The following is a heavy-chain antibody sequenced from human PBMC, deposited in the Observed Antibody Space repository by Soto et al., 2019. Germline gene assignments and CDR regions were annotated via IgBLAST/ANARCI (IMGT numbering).Heavy chain of an antibody. J-gene: IGHJ4*02. D-gene: IGHD3-10*01. V-gene: IGHV4-39*01. CDR2: IYDSVNI. CDR3: ARHQDLYDSRGY. CDR1: GGSISGSGYY. Sequence: QLQLQESGPGLVKPSETLSLTCTVSGGSISGSGYYWAWIRQPPGKGLEGIGTIYDSVNIYYNPSLKSRVSISVVTSHNQFSLKVNSVTAADTAVYYCARHQDLYDSRGYWGQGTLVTVSS.